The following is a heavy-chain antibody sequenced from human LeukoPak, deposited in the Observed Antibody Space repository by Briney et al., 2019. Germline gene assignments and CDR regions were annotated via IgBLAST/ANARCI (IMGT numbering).Heavy chain of an antibody. CDR2: IYYSGST. D-gene: IGHD3-22*01. CDR1: GYSISSGYY. Sequence: SETLSLTCAVSGYSISSGYYWGWIRQPPGKGLEWIGSIYYSGSTYYNPSLKSRVTISVDTSKNQFSLKLSSVTAADTAVYYCARLLTYYYDALDYWGQGTLVTVSS. J-gene: IGHJ4*02. CDR3: ARLLTYYYDALDY. V-gene: IGHV4-38-2*01.